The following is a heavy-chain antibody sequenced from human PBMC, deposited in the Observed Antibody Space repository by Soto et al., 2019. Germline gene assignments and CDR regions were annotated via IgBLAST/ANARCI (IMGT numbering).Heavy chain of an antibody. D-gene: IGHD6-13*01. CDR1: GFTFSHYA. V-gene: IGHV3-30-3*01. CDR3: ARDLGGSSSYYSVAVSYYGVDV. Sequence: GGSLRLSCAASGFTFSHYAMHWVRQAPGKGLAWVALISYDGSNRYYADSVQGRFTISRDNSKSTLYLQMNSLRGEDTAVYYCARDLGGSSSYYSVAVSYYGVDVWGQGTTVTVSS. J-gene: IGHJ6*02. CDR2: ISYDGSNR.